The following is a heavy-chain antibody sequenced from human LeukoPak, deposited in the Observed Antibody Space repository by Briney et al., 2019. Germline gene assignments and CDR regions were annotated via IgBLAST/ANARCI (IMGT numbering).Heavy chain of an antibody. J-gene: IGHJ4*02. V-gene: IGHV3-74*01. Sequence: GGSLRLSCAASGFTFSSYWMHWVRQAPGKGLVWVSRINSDGSSTSYADSVKGRFTISRDSAKNTLYLQMNSLRAEDTAVYYCARSPMATITLFDYWGQGTLVTVSS. D-gene: IGHD5-24*01. CDR2: INSDGSST. CDR1: GFTFSSYW. CDR3: ARSPMATITLFDY.